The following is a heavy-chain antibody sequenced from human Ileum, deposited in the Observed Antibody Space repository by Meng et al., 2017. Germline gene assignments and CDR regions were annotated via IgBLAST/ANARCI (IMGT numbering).Heavy chain of an antibody. CDR3: ARHDVVPVIRHGFDP. V-gene: IGHV4-59*08. CDR1: GGPISNYY. D-gene: IGHD3-10*01. CDR2: IHNSATT. J-gene: IGHJ5*02. Sequence: QVQLQESGPGLVKPSETLSLTRTVSGGPISNYYWSWIRQPPGKGLEWIGYIHNSATTKYSPSLKRRVTISEGTSKNQFSLKLSSVTAADTAVYYCARHDVVPVIRHGFDPWGQGTLVTVSS.